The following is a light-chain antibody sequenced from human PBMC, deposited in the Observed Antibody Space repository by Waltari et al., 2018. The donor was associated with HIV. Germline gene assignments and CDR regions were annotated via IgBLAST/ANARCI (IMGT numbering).Light chain of an antibody. CDR3: CAYAGFSTYL. CDR2: EVK. Sequence: QSALTQSASVSASPGQSITISCTGSSSDIGTYNLVSWFQQHPGKAPCLLIYEVKNRPAGVSPRFSGSKSGNTASLTISGLQAADEADYHCCAYAGFSTYLFGPGTKVTVL. V-gene: IGLV2-23*02. J-gene: IGLJ1*01. CDR1: SSDIGTYNL.